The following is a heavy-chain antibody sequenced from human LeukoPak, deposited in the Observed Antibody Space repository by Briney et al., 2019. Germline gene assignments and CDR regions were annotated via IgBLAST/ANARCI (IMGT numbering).Heavy chain of an antibody. D-gene: IGHD2-2*02. CDR1: GFSFSTNT. CDR2: IASNGGTK. CDR3: AREYCTTNNCYNWGLGY. V-gene: IGHV3-64*01. J-gene: IGHJ4*02. Sequence: PGGSLRLSCAASGFSFSTNTMRWVRQAPGKGLEYVSGIASNGGTKDYANSVKGRFTISRDNSKNTVYLQMGSLRAEDMAVYYCAREYCTTNNCYNWGLGYWGQGTLVTVSS.